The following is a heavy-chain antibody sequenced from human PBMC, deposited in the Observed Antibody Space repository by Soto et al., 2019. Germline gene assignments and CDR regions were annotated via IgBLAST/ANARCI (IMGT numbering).Heavy chain of an antibody. Sequence: SETLSLTCAVYGGSFSGYYWSWIRQPPGKGLEWIGEINHSGSTNYNPSLKSRVTISVDTSKNQFSLKLSSVTAADTAVYYCARDSASIAARPFFDYWGQGTLVTVSS. J-gene: IGHJ4*02. D-gene: IGHD6-6*01. V-gene: IGHV4-34*01. CDR3: ARDSASIAARPFFDY. CDR2: INHSGST. CDR1: GGSFSGYY.